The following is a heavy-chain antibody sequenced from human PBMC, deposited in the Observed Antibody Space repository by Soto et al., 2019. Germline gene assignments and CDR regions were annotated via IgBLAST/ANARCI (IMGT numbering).Heavy chain of an antibody. Sequence: ASVKVSCKASGYTFTSYAMHWVRQAPGQRLEWMGWINAGNGNTRYSQKFQGRVTITRDTSASTAYMELHSLRSEDTAVYYFASSFTGRATIAYWGQGTLVTVAS. V-gene: IGHV1-3*01. CDR1: GYTFTSYA. CDR3: ASSFTGRATIAY. J-gene: IGHJ4*02. CDR2: INAGNGNT. D-gene: IGHD1-26*01.